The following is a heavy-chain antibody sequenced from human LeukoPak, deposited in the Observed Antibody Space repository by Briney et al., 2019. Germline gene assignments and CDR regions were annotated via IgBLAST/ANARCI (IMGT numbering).Heavy chain of an antibody. CDR1: GYTFTNYW. CDR3: ARAGSGTYCSGGSCHLDY. J-gene: IGHJ4*02. CDR2: IYPGDSDT. Sequence: GESLKISCKGSGYTFTNYWIGWVRQMPGKGLEWMGIIYPGDSDTKYSPSFQGQVTISADKSISTAYLQWSSLKASDTAMYYCARAGSGTYCSGGSCHLDYWGQGTLVTVSS. V-gene: IGHV5-51*01. D-gene: IGHD2-15*01.